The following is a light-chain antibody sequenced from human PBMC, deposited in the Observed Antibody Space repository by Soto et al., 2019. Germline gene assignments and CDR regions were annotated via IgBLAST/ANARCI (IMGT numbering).Light chain of an antibody. Sequence: DVVMTQSPLSLPVTLGQPASISCRSSHSLVYSDGIAYLNWFQQRPGQSPRRLIYKVSYRDSGVPDRFSGSGSGTDFTLRISRVEAEDGGVYYCMQGTHWPPYTFGQGTKLEIK. CDR3: MQGTHWPPYT. V-gene: IGKV2-30*01. J-gene: IGKJ2*01. CDR2: KVS. CDR1: HSLVYSDGIAY.